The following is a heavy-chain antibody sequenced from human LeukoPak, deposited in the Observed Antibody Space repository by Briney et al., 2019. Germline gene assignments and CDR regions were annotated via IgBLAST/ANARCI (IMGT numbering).Heavy chain of an antibody. Sequence: GGSLRLSCAASGFTFSSYAMHWVRQAPGKGLEWVAVISNDGSNKYYVDSVKGRFTISRDNSKNMLYLQMNSLRTEDTAVYYCARPRGCSSSRCNNFDYWGQGTLVTVSS. D-gene: IGHD2-2*01. V-gene: IGHV3-30*04. CDR2: ISNDGSNK. CDR3: ARPRGCSSSRCNNFDY. J-gene: IGHJ4*02. CDR1: GFTFSSYA.